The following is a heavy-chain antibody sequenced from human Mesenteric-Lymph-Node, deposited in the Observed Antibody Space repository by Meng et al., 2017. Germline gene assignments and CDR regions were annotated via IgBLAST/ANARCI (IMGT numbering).Heavy chain of an antibody. D-gene: IGHD3-10*01. CDR2: IYYSGST. V-gene: IGHV4-31*03. CDR1: GGSISSGGYY. Sequence: SETLSLTCTVSGGSISSGGYYWSWTRQHPGKGLEWIGYIYYSGSTSYNPSLKSRVTISVDTSKNQFSLKLSSVTAADTAVYYCARLVTMLRGVTINPDFGYYGMDVWGQGTTVTVSS. CDR3: ARLVTMLRGVTINPDFGYYGMDV. J-gene: IGHJ6*02.